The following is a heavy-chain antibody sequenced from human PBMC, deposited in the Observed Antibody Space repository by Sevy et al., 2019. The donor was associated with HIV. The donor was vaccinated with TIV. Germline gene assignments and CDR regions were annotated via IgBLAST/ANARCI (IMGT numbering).Heavy chain of an antibody. D-gene: IGHD3-22*01. V-gene: IGHV3-30*04. CDR2: ISYDGSNK. CDR3: ERDRYYYDSSGYYGN. CDR1: GFTLSSYA. Sequence: GGSLRLSCAASGFTLSSYAMHWVRQAPGKGLEWVAVISYDGSNKYYADSVKGRFTISRDNSKNTLYLQMNSLRAEDTAVYYCERDRYYYDSSGYYGNWGQGTLVTVSS. J-gene: IGHJ4*02.